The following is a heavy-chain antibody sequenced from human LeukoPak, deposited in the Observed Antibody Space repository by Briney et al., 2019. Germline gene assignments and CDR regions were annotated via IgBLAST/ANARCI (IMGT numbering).Heavy chain of an antibody. CDR3: AKSGYNRFDY. CDR1: GFTFSSSA. J-gene: IGHJ4*02. D-gene: IGHD5-24*01. CDR2: ISGSGSGGGT. Sequence: GGSLRLSCAASGFTFSSSAMSWVRQAPGKGLEWVSSISGSGSGGGTYYADSVKGRFTISRDNSKNTLYLQMNSLRAEDTAVYYCAKSGYNRFDYWGQGTLVTVSS. V-gene: IGHV3-23*01.